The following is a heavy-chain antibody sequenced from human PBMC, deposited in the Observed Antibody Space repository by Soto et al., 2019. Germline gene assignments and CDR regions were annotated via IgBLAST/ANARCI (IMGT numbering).Heavy chain of an antibody. V-gene: IGHV4-30-2*01. Sequence: SETLSLTCAVSGGSISSGGYSWSWIRQPPGKGLEWIGYIYHSGSTYYNPSLKSRVTISVDRSKNQFSLTLSSVTAADTAVDYSARVATPWGQGTLVTASS. CDR1: GGSISSGGYS. CDR2: IYHSGST. J-gene: IGHJ5*02. CDR3: ARVATP.